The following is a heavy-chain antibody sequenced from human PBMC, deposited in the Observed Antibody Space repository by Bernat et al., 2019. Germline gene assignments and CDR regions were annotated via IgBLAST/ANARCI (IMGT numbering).Heavy chain of an antibody. Sequence: QVQLVESGGGVVQPGRSLRLSCAASGFTFSSYGMLWVRQAPGKGLEWVASIHNGVRTPFYADSVKGRFAISRDNSKNTVYLQMNSLRAEDTAMYYCAREVRRQQLGRIDPWGQGTLVTVSS. D-gene: IGHD6-13*01. CDR2: IHNGVRTP. J-gene: IGHJ5*02. CDR3: AREVRRQQLGRIDP. V-gene: IGHV3-33*01. CDR1: GFTFSSYG.